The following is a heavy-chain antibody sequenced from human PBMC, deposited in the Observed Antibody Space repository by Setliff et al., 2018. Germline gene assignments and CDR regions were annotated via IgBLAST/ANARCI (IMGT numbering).Heavy chain of an antibody. CDR1: GGSISSDY. J-gene: IGHJ6*03. CDR2: FYHSASS. D-gene: IGHD3-10*01. V-gene: IGHV4-59*08. Sequence: SETLSLTCNVSGGSISSDYWAWIRQPPGKALEWIGYFYHSASSNYNPSLKGRVTMSADTSKKQLYLSLTSVSVANTAMYYCARSHYYASGNSHYYYMDVWGKGTAVTVSS. CDR3: ARSHYYASGNSHYYYMDV.